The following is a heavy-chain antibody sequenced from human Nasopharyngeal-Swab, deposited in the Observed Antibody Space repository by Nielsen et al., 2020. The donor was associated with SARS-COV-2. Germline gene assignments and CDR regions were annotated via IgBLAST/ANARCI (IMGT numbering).Heavy chain of an antibody. D-gene: IGHD3-22*01. CDR2: IIPIFGTA. CDR1: GGTFSSYA. Sequence: SVKVSRKASGGTFSSYAISWVRQAPGQGLEWMGGIIPIFGTANYAQKFQGRVTITADESTSTAYMELSSLRSEDTAVYYCARADYYDSSGYYEYYYYMDVWGKGTTVTVSS. J-gene: IGHJ6*03. V-gene: IGHV1-69*13. CDR3: ARADYYDSSGYYEYYYYMDV.